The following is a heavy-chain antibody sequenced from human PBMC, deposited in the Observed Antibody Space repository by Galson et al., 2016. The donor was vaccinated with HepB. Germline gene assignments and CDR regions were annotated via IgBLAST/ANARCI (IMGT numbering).Heavy chain of an antibody. D-gene: IGHD2/OR15-2a*01. CDR1: GFTFSDYY. Sequence: SLRLSCAASGFTFSDYYMSWIRQAPGKGLEWVSYISYGSRATYYADSVKGRFTISRDNAKNSLYLLMNSLRVEDTAVYYCARVPIECTTVKGYVHGMDVWGQGTTVTVSS. V-gene: IGHV3-11*01. CDR2: ISYGSRAT. J-gene: IGHJ6*02. CDR3: ARVPIECTTVKGYVHGMDV.